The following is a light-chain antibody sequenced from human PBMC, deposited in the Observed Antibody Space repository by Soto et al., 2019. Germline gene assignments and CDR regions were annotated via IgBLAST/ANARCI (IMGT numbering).Light chain of an antibody. Sequence: EIVMTQPPVTLSVSPGERATLSCRVSQFVSSNLAWYQQKPGQAPRLLIYGASTRATGIPARFSGSGSGTEFTLTISNLQSEDFAVYFCQQYHNWPPITFGQGTRLEIK. J-gene: IGKJ5*01. CDR2: GAS. CDR3: QQYHNWPPIT. CDR1: QFVSSN. V-gene: IGKV3D-15*01.